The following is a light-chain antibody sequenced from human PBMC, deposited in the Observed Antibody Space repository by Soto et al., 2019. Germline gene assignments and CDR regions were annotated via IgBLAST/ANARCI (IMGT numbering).Light chain of an antibody. CDR2: DAS. CDR1: QSISSW. J-gene: IGKJ1*01. V-gene: IGKV1-5*01. Sequence: MPRSPSHAPGSVGDIVIITRRTSQSISSWLAWYQQKPGKAPKLLIYDASSLESGVPSRFSGSGSGTEFTLTISSLQPDDFATYYCQQDNSYTWKCGQGTKVEIK. CDR3: QQDNSYTWK.